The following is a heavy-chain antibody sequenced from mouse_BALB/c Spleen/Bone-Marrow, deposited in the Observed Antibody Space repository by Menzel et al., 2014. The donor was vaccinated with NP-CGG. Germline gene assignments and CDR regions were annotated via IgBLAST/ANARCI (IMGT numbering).Heavy chain of an antibody. V-gene: IGHV3-2*02. D-gene: IGHD2-1*01. CDR1: GYSITSDYA. CDR3: AGNYWYFDV. J-gene: IGHJ1*01. CDR2: ISYSGST. Sequence: EEHLVESGPGLVKPSQSLSLTCTVTGYSITSDYAWNWIRQFPGNKLEWMGYISYSGSTSYNPSLKSRISITRDTSKNQFFLQLNSVTTEDTATYYCAGNYWYFDVWGAGTTVTVS.